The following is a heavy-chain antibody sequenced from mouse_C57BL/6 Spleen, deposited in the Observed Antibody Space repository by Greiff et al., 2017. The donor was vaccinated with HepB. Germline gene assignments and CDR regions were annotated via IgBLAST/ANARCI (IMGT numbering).Heavy chain of an antibody. D-gene: IGHD1-1*01. Sequence: DVKLVESGPGLVKPSQSLSLTCSVTGYSITSGYYWNWIRQFPGNKLEWMGYISYDGSNNYNPSLKNRISITRDTSKNQFFLKLNSVTTEDTATYYCARDLDYYGSSYVRYFDVWGTGTTVTVSS. CDR1: GYSITSGYY. CDR2: ISYDGSN. V-gene: IGHV3-6*01. CDR3: ARDLDYYGSSYVRYFDV. J-gene: IGHJ1*03.